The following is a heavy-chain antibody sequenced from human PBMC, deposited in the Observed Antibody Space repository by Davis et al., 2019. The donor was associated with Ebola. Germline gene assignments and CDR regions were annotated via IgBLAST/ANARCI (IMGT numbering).Heavy chain of an antibody. CDR3: ARESIYGDSVDFDY. CDR2: INPSGGST. J-gene: IGHJ4*02. D-gene: IGHD4-17*01. CDR1: GYTFTNYY. V-gene: IGHV1-46*01. Sequence: AASVKVSCKASGYTFTNYYMHWVRQAPGQGLEWMGIINPSGGSTTYAQKFQGRVTMIRDTSTSTVYMELSSLRSEDTAVFYCARESIYGDSVDFDYWGQGTLVIVSS.